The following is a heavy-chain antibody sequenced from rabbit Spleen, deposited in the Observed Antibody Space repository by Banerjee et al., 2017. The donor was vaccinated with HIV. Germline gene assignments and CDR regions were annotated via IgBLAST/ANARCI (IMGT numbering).Heavy chain of an antibody. CDR1: GFSFSSSYW. V-gene: IGHV1S45*01. D-gene: IGHD2-1*01. CDR3: ARDLVGVIGWNFYL. CDR2: INTATGKA. Sequence: QEQLVESGGGLVQPEGYLTLTCTASGFSFSSSYWICWVRQAPGKGLEWIACINTATGKAVYASWAKGRVTISKTSSTTVTLRMTTLTAADRATYFCARDLVGVIGWNFYLWGPGTLVTVS. J-gene: IGHJ4*01.